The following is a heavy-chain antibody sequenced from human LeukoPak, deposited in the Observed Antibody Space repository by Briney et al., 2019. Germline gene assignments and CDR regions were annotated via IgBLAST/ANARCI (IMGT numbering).Heavy chain of an antibody. D-gene: IGHD5-18*01. Sequence: GESLKISCKGSGYSFTSYWIGWVRQMPGKGLEWMGIIYPGYSDNRYSTSFQGPVTISADKSISTAYLQWSSLKASDTAMYYCARHPLLRGYTYGYADYWGQGTLVTVSS. J-gene: IGHJ4*02. V-gene: IGHV5-51*01. CDR2: IYPGYSDN. CDR1: GYSFTSYW. CDR3: ARHPLLRGYTYGYADY.